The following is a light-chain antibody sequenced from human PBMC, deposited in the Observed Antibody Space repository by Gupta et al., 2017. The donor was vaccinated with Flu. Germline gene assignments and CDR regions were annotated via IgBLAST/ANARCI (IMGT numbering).Light chain of an antibody. CDR2: EFT. V-gene: IGLV2-14*01. J-gene: IGLJ2*01. CDR1: SSDIGGYNY. CDR3: SSYTSSRGLEGMV. Sequence: QSALTQPASVSGSPGQSITISCTGSSSDIGGYNYVSGYQQHPGKAHKLMIYEFTNRPSGVSNRFSGSKSGNTDSLTISGLQTEDEADYYCSSYTSSRGLEGMVFGGGTKVTVL.